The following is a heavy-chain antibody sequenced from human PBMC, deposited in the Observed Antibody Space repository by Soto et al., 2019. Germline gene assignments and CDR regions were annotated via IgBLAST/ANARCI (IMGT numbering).Heavy chain of an antibody. CDR3: ARLPGYSYGFGYYYYYGMDV. V-gene: IGHV4-59*12. J-gene: IGHJ6*02. Sequence: SETLSLTCTVSGGSIRSYFWSWIRQSPGKGLEWITHIYSSGTTNYNPSLKSRVTISVDTSKNQFSLKLSSVTAADTAMYYCARLPGYSYGFGYYYYYGMDVWGQGTTVTVSS. CDR1: GGSIRSYF. CDR2: IYSSGTT. D-gene: IGHD5-18*01.